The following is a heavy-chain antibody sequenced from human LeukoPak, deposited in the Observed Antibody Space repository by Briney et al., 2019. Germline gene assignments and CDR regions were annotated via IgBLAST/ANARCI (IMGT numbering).Heavy chain of an antibody. V-gene: IGHV4-30-4*01. CDR1: GGSISSGDYY. CDR2: IYYSGST. J-gene: IGHJ4*02. CDR3: ARGIMTTSLGFDY. D-gene: IGHD3-16*01. Sequence: PSETLSLTCTVSGGSISSGDYYWSWLRQPPGKGLEWIGYIYYSGSTYYNPSLKSRVTISVDTSKNQFSLKLSSVTAADTAVYYCARGIMTTSLGFDYWGQGTLVTVSS.